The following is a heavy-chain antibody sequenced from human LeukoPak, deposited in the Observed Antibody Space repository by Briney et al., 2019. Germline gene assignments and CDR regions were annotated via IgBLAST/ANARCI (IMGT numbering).Heavy chain of an antibody. Sequence: ASVKVSCKASGYTFSSYGINWVRQAPGQGLEWMGWISAYNGNTNYAQKLQGRVTMTTDTSTSTAYMELRSLRSDDTAVYYCARVSSGSYYTRHLDYWGQGTLVTVSS. CDR2: ISAYNGNT. J-gene: IGHJ4*02. D-gene: IGHD1-26*01. CDR1: GYTFSSYG. V-gene: IGHV1-18*01. CDR3: ARVSSGSYYTRHLDY.